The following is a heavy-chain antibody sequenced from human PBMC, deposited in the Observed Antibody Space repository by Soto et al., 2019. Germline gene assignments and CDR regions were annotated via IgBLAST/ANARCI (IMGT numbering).Heavy chain of an antibody. D-gene: IGHD3-10*01. J-gene: IGHJ5*02. CDR1: GYTFTAYY. Sequence: ASVKVSCKASGYTFTAYYIHWVRQAPGQGLEWMGWINPKSGVTEYAQKFQGRVTMTRDTSITTAYMDLGSLISDDTAFYYCARDPRGGRYSDNRMYYYTGGNWFDPWGQGTLVTVS. CDR2: INPKSGVT. V-gene: IGHV1-2*02. CDR3: ARDPRGGRYSDNRMYYYTGGNWFDP.